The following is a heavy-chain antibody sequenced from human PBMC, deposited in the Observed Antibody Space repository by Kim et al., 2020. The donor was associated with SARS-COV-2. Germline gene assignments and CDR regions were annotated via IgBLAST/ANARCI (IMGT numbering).Heavy chain of an antibody. CDR1: GFTFSSYS. CDR2: ISSSSSYI. Sequence: GGSLRLSCAASGFTFSSYSMNWVRQAPGKGLEWVSSISSSSSYIDYADSVKGRFTISRDNAKNSLYLQMNSLRAEDTAVYYCASSKYYYDSSRSWGQGTLVTVSS. D-gene: IGHD3-22*01. J-gene: IGHJ5*02. V-gene: IGHV3-21*01. CDR3: ASSKYYYDSSRS.